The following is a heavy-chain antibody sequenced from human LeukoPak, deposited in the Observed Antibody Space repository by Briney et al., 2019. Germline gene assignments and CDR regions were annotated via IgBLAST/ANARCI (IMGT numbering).Heavy chain of an antibody. CDR2: IYSGGST. CDR1: GFTVSSNY. D-gene: IGHD1-14*01. Sequence: GGSLRLSCAASGFTVSSNYMSWVRQAPGKGLEWVSVIYSGGSTYYADSVKGRFTISRDNSKNTLYLQMNSLRAEDTAVYYCATYKGRDYFDYWGQGTLVTVSS. CDR3: ATYKGRDYFDY. J-gene: IGHJ4*02. V-gene: IGHV3-66*01.